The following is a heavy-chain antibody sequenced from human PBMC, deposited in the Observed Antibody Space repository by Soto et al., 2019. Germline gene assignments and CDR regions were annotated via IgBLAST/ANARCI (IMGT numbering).Heavy chain of an antibody. Sequence: PSETLSLTCTVSGGSISSYYWSWIRQPPGKGLEWIGYIYYSGSTNYNPSLKSRVTISVDTSKNQFSLKLSSVTAADTAVYYCARESFDILTGYYLYYFDYWGQGTLVTSPQ. J-gene: IGHJ4*02. CDR2: IYYSGST. CDR1: GGSISSYY. D-gene: IGHD3-9*01. CDR3: ARESFDILTGYYLYYFDY. V-gene: IGHV4-59*13.